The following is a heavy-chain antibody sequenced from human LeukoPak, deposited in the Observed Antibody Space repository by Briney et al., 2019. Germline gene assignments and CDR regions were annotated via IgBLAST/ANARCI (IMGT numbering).Heavy chain of an antibody. J-gene: IGHJ6*02. CDR3: ARDHGSYYYGMDV. CDR1: GFTFSSNY. CDR2: IYSGGST. Sequence: GGSLRLSCAASGFTFSSNYMSWVRQAPGKGLEWVSVIYSGGSTYYADSVKGRFTISRDNSKNTRYIQMNSLRAEDTAVYYCARDHGSYYYGMDVWGQGTTVPVSS. V-gene: IGHV3-53*01. D-gene: IGHD1-1*01.